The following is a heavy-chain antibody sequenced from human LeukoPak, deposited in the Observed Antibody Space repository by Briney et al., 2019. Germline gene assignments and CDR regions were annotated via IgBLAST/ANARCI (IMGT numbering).Heavy chain of an antibody. Sequence: PGGSLRLSCAASGFTFSSYWMSWARQAPGKGREWVANIKQDGSEKYYVDSVKGRFTISRDNAKNSLYLQMNSLRAEDTAVYYCSKEKSTVLTPVVDYWGQGTLVTVSS. V-gene: IGHV3-7*01. CDR1: GFTFSSYW. CDR2: IKQDGSEK. J-gene: IGHJ4*02. D-gene: IGHD4-23*01. CDR3: SKEKSTVLTPVVDY.